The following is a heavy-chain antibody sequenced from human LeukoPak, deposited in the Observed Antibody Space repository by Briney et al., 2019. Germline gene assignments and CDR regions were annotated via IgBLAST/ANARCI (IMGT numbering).Heavy chain of an antibody. CDR3: ARELYCSGGSCYYYGMDV. D-gene: IGHD2-15*01. V-gene: IGHV3-23*01. CDR1: GFTFSSYG. J-gene: IGHJ6*02. CDR2: ISGSGGST. Sequence: GGSLRLSCAASGFTFSSYGMNWVRQAPGKGLEWVSAISGSGGSTYYADSVKGRFTISRDNSKNTLYLQMNSLRAEDTAVYYCARELYCSGGSCYYYGMDVWGQGTTVTVSS.